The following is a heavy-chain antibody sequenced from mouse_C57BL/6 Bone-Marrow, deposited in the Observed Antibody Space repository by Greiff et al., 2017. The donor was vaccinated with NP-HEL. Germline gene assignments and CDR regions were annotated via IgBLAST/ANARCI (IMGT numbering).Heavy chain of an antibody. CDR3: AREGGPMVTLGDFDV. D-gene: IGHD2-2*01. CDR2: IHPNSGST. V-gene: IGHV1-64*01. CDR1: GYTFTSYW. J-gene: IGHJ1*03. Sequence: QVQLQQPGAELVKPGASVKLSCKASGYTFTSYWMHWVKQRPGQGLEWIGMIHPNSGSTNYNEKFKRKATLTVDKSSSTAYMQLSSLTSEDSAVYYCAREGGPMVTLGDFDVWGTGTTVTVSS.